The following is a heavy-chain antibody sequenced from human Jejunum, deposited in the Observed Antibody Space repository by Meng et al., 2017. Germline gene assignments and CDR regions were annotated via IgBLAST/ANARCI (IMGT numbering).Heavy chain of an antibody. CDR2: INPNSGGT. CDR1: GYIFTTYY. CDR3: ARAVRNGFNYYFDY. J-gene: IGHJ4*02. Sequence: ASVKVSCKASGYIFTTYYLHWLRQAPGQGLEWLGRINPNSGGTNYADNFQGRVTMTRDTSINTAYMELTSLRLDDTAVYYCARAVRNGFNYYFDYWEQG. D-gene: IGHD5-24*01. V-gene: IGHV1-2*06.